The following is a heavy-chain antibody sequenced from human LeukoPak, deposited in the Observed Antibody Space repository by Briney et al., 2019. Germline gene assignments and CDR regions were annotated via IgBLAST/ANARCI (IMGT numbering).Heavy chain of an antibody. CDR3: ARGGYCSGGSCGVIYYYMDV. J-gene: IGHJ6*03. V-gene: IGHV1-69*13. Sequence: SVKVSCKASGGTFSSYAISWVRQAPGQGLEWMGGIIPIFGTANYAQKFQGRVTITADESTTTAYMELSSLRSEDTAVYYCARGGYCSGGSCGVIYYYMDVWGKGTTVTVSS. D-gene: IGHD2-15*01. CDR2: IIPIFGTA. CDR1: GGTFSSYA.